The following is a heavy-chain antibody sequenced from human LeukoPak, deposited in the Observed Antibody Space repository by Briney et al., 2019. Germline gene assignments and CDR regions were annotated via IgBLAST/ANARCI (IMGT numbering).Heavy chain of an antibody. CDR3: AREGMGYGGSGADY. D-gene: IGHD4-23*01. J-gene: IGHJ4*02. Sequence: GGSLRLSCAASGFTFSSYSMNWVRQAPGKGLEWVSSISSSSSYIYYADSVKGRFTISRDNAKNSLYLQMNSLRAEDTAVYYCAREGMGYGGSGADYWGQGTLVTVSS. V-gene: IGHV3-21*01. CDR1: GFTFSSYS. CDR2: ISSSSSYI.